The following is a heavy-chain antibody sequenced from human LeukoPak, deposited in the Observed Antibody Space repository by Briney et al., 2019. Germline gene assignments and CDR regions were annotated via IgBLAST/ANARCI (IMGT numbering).Heavy chain of an antibody. CDR1: GYSFTTYW. V-gene: IGHV5-51*01. D-gene: IGHD5-24*01. CDR3: ARRGRDGYNTYYFDY. CDR2: IYPGDSDT. J-gene: IGHJ4*02. Sequence: GESLKISCKGSGYSFTTYWIGWVRQIPGKGLEWMGIIYPGDSDTSHRTSFQGQVTFSADKSISTAYLQWSSLKASDTAMYYCARRGRDGYNTYYFDYWGQGTLVTVSS.